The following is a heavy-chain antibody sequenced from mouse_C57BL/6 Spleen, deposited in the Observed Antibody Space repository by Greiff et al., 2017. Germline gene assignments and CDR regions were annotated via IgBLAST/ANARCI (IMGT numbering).Heavy chain of an antibody. CDR1: GYSITSGYD. J-gene: IGHJ4*01. Sequence: VQLKQSGPGMVKPSQSLSLTCTVTGYSITSGYDWHWIRHFPGNKLEWMGYISYSGSTNYNPSLKSRISITHDTSKNHFFLKLNSVTTEDTATYYCARTGPYYYAMDYWGQGTSVTVSS. CDR3: ARTGPYYYAMDY. V-gene: IGHV3-1*01. CDR2: ISYSGST. D-gene: IGHD4-1*01.